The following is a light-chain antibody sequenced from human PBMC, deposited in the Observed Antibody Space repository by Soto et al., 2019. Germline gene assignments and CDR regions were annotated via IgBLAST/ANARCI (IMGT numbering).Light chain of an antibody. Sequence: DIQMTQSPSSVSASVGDRVTITCRASQDISNYLVWYQQKPGKAPNLLIYNVLTLQSGVPSKFSGSGSGTEFTFTISSLQPEDSATYFCQQTKSVPLSYGGGTKLEIK. J-gene: IGKJ4*01. V-gene: IGKV1-12*01. CDR3: QQTKSVPLS. CDR2: NVL. CDR1: QDISNY.